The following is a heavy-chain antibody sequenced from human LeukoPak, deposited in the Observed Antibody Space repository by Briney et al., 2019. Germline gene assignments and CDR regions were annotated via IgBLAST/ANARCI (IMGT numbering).Heavy chain of an antibody. CDR3: ARAGGDFWSGYYNFDY. CDR1: GFTFSDCY. Sequence: GRSLRLSCAASGFTFSDCYMSWIRQAPGKGLEGVSYISSSGSTIYYADSVKGRFTISRDNAKNSLYLQMNSLRAEDTAVYYCARAGGDFWSGYYNFDYWGQGTLVTVSS. V-gene: IGHV3-11*01. CDR2: ISSSGSTI. D-gene: IGHD3-3*01. J-gene: IGHJ4*02.